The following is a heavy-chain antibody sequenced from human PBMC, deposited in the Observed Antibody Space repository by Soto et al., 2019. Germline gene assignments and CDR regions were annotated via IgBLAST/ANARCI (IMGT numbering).Heavy chain of an antibody. CDR2: ISGSGDTT. Sequence: GGSLRISCAASGFIFSGYAMTWVRQAPGKGLEWVSAISGSGDTTYYADSVKGRFTISRDNSKNTLYLQMNSLRPEDTAVYYCAKDLSSSLTDFDYWGQGTLVTVSS. D-gene: IGHD6-6*01. CDR1: GFIFSGYA. V-gene: IGHV3-23*01. J-gene: IGHJ4*02. CDR3: AKDLSSSLTDFDY.